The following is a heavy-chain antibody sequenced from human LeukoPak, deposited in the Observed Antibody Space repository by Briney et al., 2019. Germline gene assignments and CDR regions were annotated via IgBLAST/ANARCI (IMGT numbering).Heavy chain of an antibody. CDR2: INHSGST. J-gene: IGHJ6*02. CDR3: ARGPYDFWSGYLGLPYYYYGMDV. V-gene: IGHV4-34*01. Sequence: SETLSLTCTVSGGSISSYYWSWIRQPPGKGLEWIGEINHSGSTNYNPSLKSRVTISVDTSKNQFSLKLSSVTAADTAVYYCARGPYDFWSGYLGLPYYYYGMDVWGQGTTVTVSS. CDR1: GGSISSYY. D-gene: IGHD3-3*01.